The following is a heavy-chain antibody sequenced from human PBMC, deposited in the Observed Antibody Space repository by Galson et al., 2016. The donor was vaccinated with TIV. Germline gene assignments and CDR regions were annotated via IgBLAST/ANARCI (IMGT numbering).Heavy chain of an antibody. D-gene: IGHD2-21*01. V-gene: IGHV3-66*01. CDR2: ISSGGST. J-gene: IGHJ6*02. CDR3: ARDRRHCGNECYLYYYYGMDV. CDR1: GLIVSNNY. Sequence: SLRLSCAASGLIVSNNYMSWVRQAPGKGLEWVSLISSGGSTSYSDPVKGRFTISRDNSKNTLYLQMNSLRPEDTAVYYCARDRRHCGNECYLYYYYGMDVWGQGATVTVSS.